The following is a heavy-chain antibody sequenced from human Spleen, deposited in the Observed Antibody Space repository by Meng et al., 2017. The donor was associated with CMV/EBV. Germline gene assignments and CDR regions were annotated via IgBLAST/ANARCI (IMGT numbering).Heavy chain of an antibody. J-gene: IGHJ5*02. CDR1: GGSISSSSYY. D-gene: IGHD1-26*01. V-gene: IGHV4-39*07. CDR2: IYYSGST. CDR3: ARDPGLGTFDP. Sequence: QPELQESGPGRVKPSETLSLTCTVSGGSISSSSYYWGWIRQPPGKGLEWIGSIYYSGSTYYNPSLKSRVTISVDTSKNQFSLKLSSVTAADTAVYYCARDPGLGTFDPWGQGTLVTVSS.